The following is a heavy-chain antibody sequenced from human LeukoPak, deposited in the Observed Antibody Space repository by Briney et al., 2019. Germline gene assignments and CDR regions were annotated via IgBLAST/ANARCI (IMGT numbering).Heavy chain of an antibody. CDR3: ARVKSSGSSGYSDFFDY. CDR1: GHTFTGYY. CDR2: INPNSGGT. Sequence: GASVKVSCKASGHTFTGYYMHWVRQAPGQGLEWMGWINPNSGGTNYAQKFQGRVTMTRDTSISTAYMELSRLRSDDTAVYYCARVKSSGSSGYSDFFDYWGQGTLVTVSS. J-gene: IGHJ4*02. D-gene: IGHD3-22*01. V-gene: IGHV1-2*02.